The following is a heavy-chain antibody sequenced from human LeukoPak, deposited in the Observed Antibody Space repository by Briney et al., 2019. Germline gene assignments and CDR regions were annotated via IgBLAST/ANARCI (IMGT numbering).Heavy chain of an antibody. CDR1: GFTFSSYW. CDR3: ARDQGSYDY. D-gene: IGHD1-26*01. Sequence: GGFLRLSCAASGFTFSSYWMSWARQAPGKGLEWVANIKRDGSEKYYVDSVKGRFTISRDNAKNSLYLQMNSLRAEDTAVYYCARDQGSYDYWGQGTLVTVSS. V-gene: IGHV3-7*05. CDR2: IKRDGSEK. J-gene: IGHJ4*02.